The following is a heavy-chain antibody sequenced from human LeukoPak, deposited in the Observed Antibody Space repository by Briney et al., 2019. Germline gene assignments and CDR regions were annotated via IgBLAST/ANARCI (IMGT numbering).Heavy chain of an antibody. V-gene: IGHV1-18*01. CDR3: ARDGETWGDYWEEPFDY. CDR2: ISAYNGNT. Sequence: GASVKVSCKASGYTFTSYDIHWVRQAPGQGLEWMGWISAYNGNTNYAQKLQGRVTMTTDTSTSTAYMELRSLRSDDTAVYYCARDGETWGDYWEEPFDYWGQGTLVTVSS. CDR1: GYTFTSYD. D-gene: IGHD4-17*01. J-gene: IGHJ4*02.